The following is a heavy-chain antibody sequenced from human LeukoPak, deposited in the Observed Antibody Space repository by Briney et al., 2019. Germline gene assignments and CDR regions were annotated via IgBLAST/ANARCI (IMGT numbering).Heavy chain of an antibody. CDR1: GGSISSYY. CDR3: ARDLYAVAGTVDAFDI. V-gene: IGHV4-59*01. J-gene: IGHJ3*02. D-gene: IGHD6-19*01. Sequence: PSETLSLTCTVPGGSISSYYWSWIRQPPGKGLERIGYIYYSGSTNYNPSLKSRVTISVDTSKNQFSLKLSSVTAADTAVYYCARDLYAVAGTVDAFDIWGQGTMVTVSS. CDR2: IYYSGST.